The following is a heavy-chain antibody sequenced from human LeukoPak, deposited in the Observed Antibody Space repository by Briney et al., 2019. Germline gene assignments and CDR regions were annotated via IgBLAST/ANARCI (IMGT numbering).Heavy chain of an antibody. V-gene: IGHV4-38-2*02. D-gene: IGHD6-13*01. CDR3: AREPAAAAGTGAFDI. CDR1: GYSISSGYY. J-gene: IGHJ3*02. CDR2: INHSGST. Sequence: PSETLSLTCTVSGYSISSGYYWGWIRQPPGKGLEWIGEINHSGSTNYNPSLKSRVTISVDTSKNQFSLKLSSVTAADTAVYYCAREPAAAAGTGAFDIWGQGTMVTVSS.